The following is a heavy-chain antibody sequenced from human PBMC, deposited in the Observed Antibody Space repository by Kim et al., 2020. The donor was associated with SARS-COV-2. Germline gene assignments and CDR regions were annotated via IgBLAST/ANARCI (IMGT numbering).Heavy chain of an antibody. CDR1: GFTFSSYG. CDR3: AKDPFIGMRYYYYYGMDV. D-gene: IGHD1-26*01. V-gene: IGHV3-30*18. J-gene: IGHJ6*02. Sequence: GGSLRLSCAASGFTFSSYGMHWVRQAPGKGLEWVAVISYDGSNKYYADSVKGRFTISRDNSKNTLYLQMNSLRAEDTAVYYCAKDPFIGMRYYYYYGMDVWGQGTTVTVSS. CDR2: ISYDGSNK.